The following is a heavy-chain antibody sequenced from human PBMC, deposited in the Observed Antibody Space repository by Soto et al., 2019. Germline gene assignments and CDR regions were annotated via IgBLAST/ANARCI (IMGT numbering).Heavy chain of an antibody. V-gene: IGHV3-13*01. CDR2: IGTAGDT. CDR1: GFTFSSYD. D-gene: IGHD2-8*01. Sequence: QTWGSLRLSCAASGFTFSSYDMHWVRQATGKGLEWVSAIGTAGDTYYPGSVKGRFTISRENAKNSLYLQMNSLRAGDTAVYYCARALLTCTNGVCFSADAFDIWGQGTMVTVSS. CDR3: ARALLTCTNGVCFSADAFDI. J-gene: IGHJ3*02.